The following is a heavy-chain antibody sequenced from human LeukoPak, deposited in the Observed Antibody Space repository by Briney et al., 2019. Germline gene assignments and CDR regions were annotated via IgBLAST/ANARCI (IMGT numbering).Heavy chain of an antibody. CDR3: AKRPSDYGDYVTYFDY. CDR2: ISDDGRNK. J-gene: IGHJ4*02. CDR1: GFSFISYG. V-gene: IGHV3-30*18. Sequence: GGSLRLSCAASGFSFISYGMHWVRQAPGKGLEWVGVISDDGRNKKYADSVKGRYTISRDNSKDTLYLQMNSLRDEDTAVYYCAKRPSDYGDYVTYFDYWGQGTLVTVSS. D-gene: IGHD4-17*01.